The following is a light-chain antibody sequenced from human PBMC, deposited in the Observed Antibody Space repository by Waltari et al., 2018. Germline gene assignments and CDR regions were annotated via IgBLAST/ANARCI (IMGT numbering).Light chain of an antibody. CDR3: GTWDTNLRAV. Sequence: QSVFTQPPSVSAAAGQQVTISCSGCRSTIWNYFVSWYQQFPGAAPKLLIYDNNKRPSGIPDRFSGSKSGTSATLDITGLQTGDEADYYCGTWDTNLRAVFGGGTTLTVL. CDR2: DNN. J-gene: IGLJ3*02. V-gene: IGLV1-51*01. CDR1: RSTIWNYF.